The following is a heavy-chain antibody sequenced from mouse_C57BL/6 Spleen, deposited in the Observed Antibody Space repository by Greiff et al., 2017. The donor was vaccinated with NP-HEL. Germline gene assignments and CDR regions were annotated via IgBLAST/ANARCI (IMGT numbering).Heavy chain of an antibody. Sequence: QVQLQQSGPELVKPGASVKISCKASGYAFSSSWMNWVKQRPGKGLEWIGRIYPGDGDTNYNGKFKGKATLTADKSSSTAYMQLSSLTSEDSAVYFCAYSNSYYFDYWGQGTTLTVSS. V-gene: IGHV1-82*01. CDR3: AYSNSYYFDY. CDR1: GYAFSSSW. J-gene: IGHJ2*01. D-gene: IGHD2-5*01. CDR2: IYPGDGDT.